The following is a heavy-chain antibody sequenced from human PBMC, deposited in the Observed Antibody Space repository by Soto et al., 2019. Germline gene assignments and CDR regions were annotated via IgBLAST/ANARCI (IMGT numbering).Heavy chain of an antibody. D-gene: IGHD1-26*01. CDR2: ISYDGSNK. CDR1: GFTFSSYA. Sequence: GGSLRLSCAASGFTFSSYAMHWVRQAPGKGLEWVAVISYDGSNKYYADSVKGRFTTSRDNSKNTLYLQMNSLRAEDTAVYYCAKSGSYFYHWFDPWGQGTLVTVSS. V-gene: IGHV3-30-3*02. CDR3: AKSGSYFYHWFDP. J-gene: IGHJ5*02.